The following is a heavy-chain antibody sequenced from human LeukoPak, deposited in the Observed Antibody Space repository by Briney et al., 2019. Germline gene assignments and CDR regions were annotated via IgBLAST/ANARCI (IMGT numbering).Heavy chain of an antibody. CDR1: GYTFTNYD. CDR3: AKDQEPRGAYDAFDI. V-gene: IGHV1-8*03. D-gene: IGHD1-26*01. J-gene: IGHJ3*02. Sequence: ASVKVSCKASGYTFTNYDINWVRQSTGQGLEWMGWLNPNNGKTGYEQKFQGRVTITRDTSISTAYMELSSLRSEDTGVYYCAKDQEPRGAYDAFDIWGQGTMVTVSS. CDR2: LNPNNGKT.